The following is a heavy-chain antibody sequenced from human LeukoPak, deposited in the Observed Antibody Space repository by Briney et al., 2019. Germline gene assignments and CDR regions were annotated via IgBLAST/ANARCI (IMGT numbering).Heavy chain of an antibody. CDR2: IYYSGST. CDR1: GGSISSYY. CDR3: ARSCSSTSCSFDY. J-gene: IGHJ4*02. Sequence: PSETLSLTCTVSGGSISSYYWSWIRQPAGKGLEWIGYIYYSGSTYYNPSLKSRVTISVDTSKNQFSLKLSSVTAADTAVYYCARSCSSTSCSFDYWGQGTLVTVSS. D-gene: IGHD2-2*01. V-gene: IGHV4-59*12.